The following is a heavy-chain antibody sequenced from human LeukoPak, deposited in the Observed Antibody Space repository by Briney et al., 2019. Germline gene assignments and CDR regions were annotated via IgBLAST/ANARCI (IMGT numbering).Heavy chain of an antibody. D-gene: IGHD3-9*01. J-gene: IGHJ4*02. Sequence: SETLSLTCTVSGGSISSGGYYWSWIRQPPGKGLEWIGYIYHSGSTYYNPSLKSRVTISVDRSKNQFSLKLSSVTAADTAVYYCARDNYDILTGYSIFDYWGQGTLVTVSS. CDR3: ARDNYDILTGYSIFDY. CDR1: GGSISSGGYY. V-gene: IGHV4-30-2*01. CDR2: IYHSGST.